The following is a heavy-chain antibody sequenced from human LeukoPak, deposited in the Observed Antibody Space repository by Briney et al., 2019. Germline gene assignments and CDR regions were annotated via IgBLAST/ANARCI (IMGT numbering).Heavy chain of an antibody. CDR2: IVGSSSTI. V-gene: IGHV3-48*04. D-gene: IGHD1-1*01. J-gene: IGHJ4*02. CDR1: GFSFSTYS. Sequence: GGSLRLSCAASGFSFSTYSRNWVRQAPGKGLEWVSYIVGSSSTIYYADSVKGRFTISRDNAKNSLYLQMASLRAEHTAVYYCATDSPQTAAFDYWGQGTLVTVSS. CDR3: ATDSPQTAAFDY.